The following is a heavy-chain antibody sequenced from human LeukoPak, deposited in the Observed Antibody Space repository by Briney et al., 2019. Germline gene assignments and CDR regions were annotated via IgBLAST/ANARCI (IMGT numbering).Heavy chain of an antibody. CDR1: GFTFSSYW. D-gene: IGHD6-19*01. CDR3: ARLLSPGIAVAGTIGYFDY. CDR2: IKQDGSEK. Sequence: GGSLRLSCAASGFTFSSYWMSWVRQAPGKGLEWVANIKQDGSEKYYVDSVKGRFTISRDNAKNSLYLQMNSLRAEDTAVYYCARLLSPGIAVAGTIGYFDYWGQGTLVTVSS. J-gene: IGHJ4*02. V-gene: IGHV3-7*01.